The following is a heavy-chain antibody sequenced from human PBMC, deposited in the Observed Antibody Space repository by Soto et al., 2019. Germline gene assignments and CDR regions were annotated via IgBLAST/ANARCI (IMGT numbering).Heavy chain of an antibody. CDR3: AKDASDYDSSRGMDV. V-gene: IGHV3-23*01. Sequence: GGSLRLSCAASGFTFSSYAMSWVRQAPGKGLEWVSAISGSGGSTYYADSVKGRFTISRDSSKNTLYLQMNSLRAEDTAVYYCAKDASDYDSSRGMDVWGQGTTVTVSS. CDR1: GFTFSSYA. D-gene: IGHD3-22*01. J-gene: IGHJ6*02. CDR2: ISGSGGST.